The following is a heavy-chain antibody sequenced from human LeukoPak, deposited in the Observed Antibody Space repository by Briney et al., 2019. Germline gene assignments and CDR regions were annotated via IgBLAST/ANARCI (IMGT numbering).Heavy chain of an antibody. CDR2: IYTSGST. V-gene: IGHV4-4*07. CDR3: ARGYNWGSPTRNFYYLDV. J-gene: IGHJ6*03. D-gene: IGHD7-27*01. Sequence: SSETLSLTCTVSGGSISSYYWSWIRQPARKGLEWIGRIYTSGSTNYNPSLKSRVTMSVDTSKNQFSLKLRSVTAADTAVYYCARGYNWGSPTRNFYYLDVWGKGTTVTVSS. CDR1: GGSISSYY.